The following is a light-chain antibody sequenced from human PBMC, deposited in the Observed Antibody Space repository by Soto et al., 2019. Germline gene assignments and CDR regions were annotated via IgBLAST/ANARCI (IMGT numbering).Light chain of an antibody. Sequence: DIVMTQSPDSLAVSLGERATIICRSSQSVLYSSNNKNYLAWYQQKPGQPPKLLIYWASTRESGVPDRFSGGGYGTEFTLTISSLQAEDVATYYCQQYYTTPPTFGQGTKLEIK. CDR1: QSVLYSSNNKNY. V-gene: IGKV4-1*01. CDR2: WAS. CDR3: QQYYTTPPT. J-gene: IGKJ2*01.